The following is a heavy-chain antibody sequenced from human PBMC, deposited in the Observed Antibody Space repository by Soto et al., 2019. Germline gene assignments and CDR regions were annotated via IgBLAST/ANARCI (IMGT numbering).Heavy chain of an antibody. CDR1: GFTFTKYA. V-gene: IGHV3-23*01. D-gene: IGHD2-2*01. J-gene: IGHJ4*02. CDR3: AKDTYSSSWYF. Sequence: GGSLRLSCAASGFTFTKYAMTWVRQAPGKGLEWVSSISKSGGDTYYADSVKGRFTISRDNSKNTLYLQMNGLRAEDTALYFCAKDTYSSSWYFWGQGTLVTVSS. CDR2: ISKSGGDT.